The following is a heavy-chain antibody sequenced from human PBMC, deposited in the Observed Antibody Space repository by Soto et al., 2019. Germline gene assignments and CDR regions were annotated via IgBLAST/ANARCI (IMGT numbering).Heavy chain of an antibody. V-gene: IGHV3-23*01. CDR3: AKGSAPNPPNFFDP. J-gene: IGHJ5*02. D-gene: IGHD2-8*01. CDR1: GVTFGNHA. CDR2: ISNSGGET. Sequence: EVHLSESGGGPVQPRGSLRLSCAASGVTFGNHAMSWVRQAPGRGLEWVSAISNSGGETYYADSVKGRFTISRDNSQNTLFLQMNSLRAEDTAVYYCAKGSAPNPPNFFDPWGQGTLVTVSS.